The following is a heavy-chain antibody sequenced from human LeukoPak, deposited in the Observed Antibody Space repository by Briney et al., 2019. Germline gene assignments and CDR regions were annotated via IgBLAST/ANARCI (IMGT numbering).Heavy chain of an antibody. Sequence: GGSLRLSCTVSGFTVSSNSMSWVRQAPGKGLEWVSFIYSGTTHYSDSVKGRFTISRDNSKNTLYLQMNSLRAEDTAVYYCARGSRRYGALDAFDIWGQGTMVTVSS. CDR2: IYSGTT. D-gene: IGHD3-10*01. CDR1: GFTVSSNS. J-gene: IGHJ3*02. CDR3: ARGSRRYGALDAFDI. V-gene: IGHV3-53*01.